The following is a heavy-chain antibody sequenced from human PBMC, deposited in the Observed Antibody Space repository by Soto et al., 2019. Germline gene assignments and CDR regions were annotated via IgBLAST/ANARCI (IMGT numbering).Heavy chain of an antibody. CDR2: IIPIFGTA. CDR1: GGTFSSYA. CDR3: ARDRAPVYAISGFDY. Sequence: SVKVSCKASGGTFSSYAISWLRQAPGQGLEWLGGIIPIFGTANYAQKFQGRVTITADESTSKAYMELSSLRYEDTAVYYCARDRAPVYAISGFDYWGQGTLVTVSS. V-gene: IGHV1-69*13. J-gene: IGHJ4*02. D-gene: IGHD2-8*01.